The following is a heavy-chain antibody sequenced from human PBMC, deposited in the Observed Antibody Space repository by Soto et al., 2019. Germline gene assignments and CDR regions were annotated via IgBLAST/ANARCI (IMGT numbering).Heavy chain of an antibody. Sequence: QGQLLESGGGVVQPGRSPRLSCAASGLSFSSSAMHWVRQAPGKGLEWVAMISHDGSHEYYGDSVKGRFSVSRDNSHNILHLQMNSLRVADTAVYFCARNSDHRLVRGWLDPWGQGTLVTVSS. V-gene: IGHV3-30-3*01. D-gene: IGHD3-10*01. J-gene: IGHJ5*02. CDR3: ARNSDHRLVRGWLDP. CDR2: ISHDGSHE. CDR1: GLSFSSSA.